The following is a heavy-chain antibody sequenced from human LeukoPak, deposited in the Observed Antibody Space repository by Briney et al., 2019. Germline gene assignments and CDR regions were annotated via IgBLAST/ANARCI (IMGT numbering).Heavy chain of an antibody. J-gene: IGHJ3*02. CDR2: ISGSGGST. Sequence: GGSLRPSCAASGFTFSSYAMSWVRQAPGKGLEWVSAISGSGGSTYYADSVKGRFTISRDNSKNTLYLQMNSLRAEDTAVYYCAKDRIQLWHHDAFDIWGQGTMVTVSS. CDR1: GFTFSSYA. V-gene: IGHV3-23*01. D-gene: IGHD5-18*01. CDR3: AKDRIQLWHHDAFDI.